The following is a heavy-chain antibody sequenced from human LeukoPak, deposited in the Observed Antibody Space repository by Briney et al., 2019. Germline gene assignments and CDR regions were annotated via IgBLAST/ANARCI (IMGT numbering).Heavy chain of an antibody. CDR1: GYTFTGYY. J-gene: IGHJ4*02. V-gene: IGHV1-2*02. D-gene: IGHD2-15*01. Sequence: ASVKVSCKASGYTFTGYYMHWVRQAPGQGLEWMGWINPNSGGTNYAQKFQGRVTVTRDTSISTAYMELSRLRSDDTAVYYCARVFIYCSGGSCYCDYWGQGTLVTVSS. CDR2: INPNSGGT. CDR3: ARVFIYCSGGSCYCDY.